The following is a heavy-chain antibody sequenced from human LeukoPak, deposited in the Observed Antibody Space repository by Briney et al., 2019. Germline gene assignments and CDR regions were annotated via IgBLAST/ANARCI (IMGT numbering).Heavy chain of an antibody. CDR3: ARVFSGDSYYDSSGYYQALYY. V-gene: IGHV1-2*02. J-gene: IGHJ4*02. D-gene: IGHD3-22*01. Sequence: ASVKVSCKACGYTFTGYYMHWVRQAPGQGLEWMGWINPNSGGTNYAQKFQGRVTMTRDTSISTAYMELSRLRSDDTAVYYCARVFSGDSYYDSSGYYQALYYWGQGTLVTVSS. CDR2: INPNSGGT. CDR1: GYTFTGYY.